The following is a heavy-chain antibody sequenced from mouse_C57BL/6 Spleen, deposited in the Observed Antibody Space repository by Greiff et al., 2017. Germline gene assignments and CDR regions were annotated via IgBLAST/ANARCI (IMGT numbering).Heavy chain of an antibody. CDR2: IDPEDGET. J-gene: IGHJ2*01. CDR3: ARTGDGYYETNFDY. Sequence: VQLQQSGAELVKPGASVKLSCTASGFNIKDYYMHWVKQRTEQGLEWIGRIDPEDGETKDAPKFQGKATITADTSSNTAYLQLRSLTSEDTAVYYCARTGDGYYETNFDYWGQGTTLTVSS. V-gene: IGHV14-2*01. D-gene: IGHD2-3*01. CDR1: GFNIKDYY.